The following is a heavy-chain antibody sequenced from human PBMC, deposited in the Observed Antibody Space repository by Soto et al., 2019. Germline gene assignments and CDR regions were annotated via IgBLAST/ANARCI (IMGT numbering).Heavy chain of an antibody. Sequence: EVQLLESGGGLVQPGESLRLSCASSGFIFGNYMMTWVRQAQGKGLEWVSTIRDGGESTYYADSVKGRFTISRDNSKNTLYLQMDSLGVEDTAVYYCAPHVHCSGGSCHYDAFDIRGQGTMVTVSS. CDR3: APHVHCSGGSCHYDAFDI. CDR1: GFIFGNYM. D-gene: IGHD2-15*01. V-gene: IGHV3-23*01. CDR2: IRDGGEST. J-gene: IGHJ3*02.